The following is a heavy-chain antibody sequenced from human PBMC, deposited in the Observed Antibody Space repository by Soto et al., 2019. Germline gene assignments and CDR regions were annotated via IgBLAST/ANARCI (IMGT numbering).Heavy chain of an antibody. CDR3: AREGYSGYDKFDY. CDR2: ISAYSGDT. D-gene: IGHD5-12*01. Sequence: ASVKVSCKASGYTFTNYGFSWVRQAPGQGLEWMGWISAYSGDTNYALKLQGRVTMTTDTSTSTAYMELRSLRSDDTGVYYCAREGYSGYDKFDYWGQGTLVTVSS. CDR1: GYTFTNYG. J-gene: IGHJ4*02. V-gene: IGHV1-18*01.